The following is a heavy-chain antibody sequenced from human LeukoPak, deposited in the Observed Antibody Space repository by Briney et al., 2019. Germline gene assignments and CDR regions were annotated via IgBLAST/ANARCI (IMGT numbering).Heavy chain of an antibody. V-gene: IGHV3-21*04. Sequence: GSLRLSCAASGFTFSSYSMNWVRQAPGKGLEWVSSISSSSSYIYYADSVKGRFTISRDNAKNSLYLQMSSLRAEDTAVYYCARDNGTLDAFDIWGLGTMVTVSS. D-gene: IGHD1-1*01. CDR3: ARDNGTLDAFDI. J-gene: IGHJ3*02. CDR1: GFTFSSYS. CDR2: ISSSSSYI.